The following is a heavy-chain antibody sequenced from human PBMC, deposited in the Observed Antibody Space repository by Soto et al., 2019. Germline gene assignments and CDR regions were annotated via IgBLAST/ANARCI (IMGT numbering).Heavy chain of an antibody. J-gene: IGHJ4*02. Sequence: QVQLVQSGAEVKKPGSSVKVSCKASGGTFSSYAISWVRQAPGQGLEWMGGIIPIFGTANYAQKFQGRVTITADESTSTAYMELSSLRSEDTAMYYCAARGIRYQLLSHPFDYWGQGTLVTVSS. CDR3: AARGIRYQLLSHPFDY. CDR1: GGTFSSYA. V-gene: IGHV1-69*01. CDR2: IIPIFGTA. D-gene: IGHD2-2*01.